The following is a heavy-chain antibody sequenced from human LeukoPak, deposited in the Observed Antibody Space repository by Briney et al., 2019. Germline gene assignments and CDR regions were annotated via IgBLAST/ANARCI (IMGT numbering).Heavy chain of an antibody. D-gene: IGHD4-17*01. CDR1: GGSISSYY. CDR3: ARDFRAIGSYGDYNYYYYMDV. Sequence: SETLSPTCTGSGGSISSYYWSWIRQHPGEGLEWLGYIYYSGSTNYNPSLKSRVTISVDTSKNQFSLKLSSVTAADTAVYYCARDFRAIGSYGDYNYYYYMDVWGKGTTVTVSS. CDR2: IYYSGST. V-gene: IGHV4-59*01. J-gene: IGHJ6*03.